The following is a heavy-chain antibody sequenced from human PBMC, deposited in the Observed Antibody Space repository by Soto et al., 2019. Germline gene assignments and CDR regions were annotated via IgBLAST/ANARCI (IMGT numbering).Heavy chain of an antibody. CDR3: AREVPYGYSRFDY. V-gene: IGHV1-3*01. CDR1: GYTFTNNV. Sequence: QVHLVQSGAEVKKPGASVKVSCRTSGYTFTNNVIHWVRQAPGQRLEWIGWVNAGNDNTKWSREFQGRLTLTKDTSATKAYMELSSLTPEDTAIYFCAREVPYGYSRFDYWGQGTLVTVSS. CDR2: VNAGNDNT. D-gene: IGHD5-18*01. J-gene: IGHJ4*02.